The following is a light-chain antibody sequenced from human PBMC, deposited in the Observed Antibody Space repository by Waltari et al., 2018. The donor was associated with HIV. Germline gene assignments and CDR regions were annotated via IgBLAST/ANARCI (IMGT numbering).Light chain of an antibody. CDR3: QAWDSDTPKV. J-gene: IGLJ3*02. Sequence: SYELTQPPSVSVSPGQTARIPCSGDNLGEKYACRYQQRPGQRPVLVIDQDGTRPSGIPGRISSVNAGHTATLTSCGTQAMDEADYYCQAWDSDTPKVFGGGTKLTVL. V-gene: IGLV3-1*01. CDR2: QDG. CDR1: NLGEKY.